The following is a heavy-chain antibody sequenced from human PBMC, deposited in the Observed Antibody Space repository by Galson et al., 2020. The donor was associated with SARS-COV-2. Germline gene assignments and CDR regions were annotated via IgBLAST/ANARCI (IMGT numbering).Heavy chain of an antibody. CDR3: ATDRYGDIKRPYYYFGMDV. CDR1: GLSISTYW. D-gene: IGHD4-17*01. J-gene: IGHJ6*02. CDR2: IKQDGSEK. V-gene: IGHV3-7*01. Sequence: GESLKISCVVSGLSISTYWMSWVRQAPGKGLEWVGNIKQDGSEKYYVDSVKGRFTISRDNAKSSLYLQMNSLRAEDTAVYYCATDRYGDIKRPYYYFGMDVWGQGTTVIVS.